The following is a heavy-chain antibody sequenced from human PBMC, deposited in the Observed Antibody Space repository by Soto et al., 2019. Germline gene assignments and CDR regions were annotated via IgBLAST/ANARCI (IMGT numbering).Heavy chain of an antibody. V-gene: IGHV3-23*01. J-gene: IGHJ4*02. CDR2: LSNTGRRT. CDR1: VFPFGANA. CDR3: ATEMGATQGPFDN. D-gene: IGHD1-26*01. Sequence: QPGGSLRLSCVVSVFPFGANAMSWVRQAPGKGLEWVSGLSNTGRRTSYADSVKGRFNISRDNSENTVYLQMNSLRVEDTAVYYCATEMGATQGPFDNWGQRTIGTVSS.